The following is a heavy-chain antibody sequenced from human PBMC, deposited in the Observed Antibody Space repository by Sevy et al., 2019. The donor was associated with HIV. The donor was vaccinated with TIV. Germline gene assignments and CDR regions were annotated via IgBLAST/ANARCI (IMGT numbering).Heavy chain of an antibody. CDR3: ARCNIAARRYYYYMDV. Sequence: ASVKVSCKASGYTFTSYDINWVRQATGQGLEWMGWMNPNSGNTGYAQKFQGRVTMTRNTSISTAYMELSSLRSEDTAVYYCARCNIAARRYYYYMDVWGKGTTVTVSS. J-gene: IGHJ6*03. D-gene: IGHD6-6*01. CDR2: MNPNSGNT. V-gene: IGHV1-8*01. CDR1: GYTFTSYD.